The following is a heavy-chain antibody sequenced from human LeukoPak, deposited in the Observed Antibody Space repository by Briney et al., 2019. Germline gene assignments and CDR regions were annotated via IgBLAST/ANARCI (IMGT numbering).Heavy chain of an antibody. J-gene: IGHJ4*02. CDR3: ARGSRPTAVVVNY. CDR2: ISSSSSYI. CDR1: GFTFSSYS. D-gene: IGHD2-15*01. Sequence: GGSLRLSCAASGFTFSSYSMNWVRQAPGKGLEWVSSISSSSSYIYYADSVEGRFTISRDNAKNSLYLQMNSLRAEDTAVYYCARGSRPTAVVVNYWGQGTLVTVSS. V-gene: IGHV3-21*01.